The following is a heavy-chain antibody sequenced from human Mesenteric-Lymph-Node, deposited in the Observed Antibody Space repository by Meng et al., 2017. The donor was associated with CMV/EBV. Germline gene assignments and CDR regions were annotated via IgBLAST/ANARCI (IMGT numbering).Heavy chain of an antibody. D-gene: IGHD3-9*01. Sequence: KPSETLAATCACYGGSFRGYYWNLIHQSPEKGLEWIGEINHSGSTTYNPSFASRIIISVDTSTNQISLNMSSVTAADTAVYYCARGSSYDILTGYFDYWGQGALVTVSS. CDR3: ARGSSYDILTGYFDY. J-gene: IGHJ4*02. CDR2: INHSGST. CDR1: GGSFRGYY. V-gene: IGHV4-34*01.